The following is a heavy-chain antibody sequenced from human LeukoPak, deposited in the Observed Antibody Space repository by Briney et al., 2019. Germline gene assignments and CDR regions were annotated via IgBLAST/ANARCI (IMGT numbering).Heavy chain of an antibody. D-gene: IGHD3-22*01. J-gene: IGHJ4*02. CDR2: IYYSGST. V-gene: IGHV4-59*12. CDR3: ARDGSQYYDSSPFDY. CDR1: GGSISSYY. Sequence: PSETLSLTCTVSGGSISSYYWSWIRQPPGKGLEWIGSIYYSGSTYYNPSLKSRVTISVDTSKNQFSLKLSSVTAADTTVYYCARDGSQYYDSSPFDYWGQGTLVTVSS.